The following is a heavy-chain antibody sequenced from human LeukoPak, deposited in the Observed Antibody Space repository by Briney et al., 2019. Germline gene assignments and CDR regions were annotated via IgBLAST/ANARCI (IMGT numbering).Heavy chain of an antibody. Sequence: ASVKVSCKASGYTFTGYYMHWVRQAPGQGLEWMGWINPNGGGTNYAQKFQGRVTMTRDTSISTAYMELSRLRSDDTAVYYCARDSSPHIVVQHWGQGTLVTVSS. CDR2: INPNGGGT. J-gene: IGHJ1*01. D-gene: IGHD3-22*01. CDR3: ARDSSPHIVVQH. V-gene: IGHV1-2*02. CDR1: GYTFTGYY.